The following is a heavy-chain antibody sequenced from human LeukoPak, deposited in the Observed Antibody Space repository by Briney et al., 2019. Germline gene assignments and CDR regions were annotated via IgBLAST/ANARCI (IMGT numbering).Heavy chain of an antibody. J-gene: IGHJ4*02. Sequence: QSGGCLRLSCAASGFTFSSYAMHWVRQAPGKGLEWVAVISYDGSNKYYADSVKGRFTISRDNSKNTLYLQMNSLRAEDTAVYYCARDTAMDHWGQGTLVTVSS. CDR2: ISYDGSNK. V-gene: IGHV3-30-3*01. CDR1: GFTFSSYA. CDR3: ARDTAMDH. D-gene: IGHD5-18*01.